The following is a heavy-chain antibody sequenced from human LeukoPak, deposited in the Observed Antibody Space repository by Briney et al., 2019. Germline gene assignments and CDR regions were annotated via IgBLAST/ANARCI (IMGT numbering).Heavy chain of an antibody. V-gene: IGHV3-43*02. CDR1: GFTFYDYA. D-gene: IGHD3-10*01. CDR3: AKGHGSRTGDFEY. CDR2: ISGDNDYT. Sequence: SGGSLRLSCAASGFTFYDYAMHWVRQAPGMGLEGVSLISGDNDYTYYADSVKGRFTISRDNSKNSLYLQMNTLRTEDNALYYCAKGHGSRTGDFEYWGQGTLVTVSS. J-gene: IGHJ4*02.